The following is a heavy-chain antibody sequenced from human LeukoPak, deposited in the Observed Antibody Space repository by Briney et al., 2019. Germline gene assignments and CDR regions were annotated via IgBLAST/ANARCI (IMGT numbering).Heavy chain of an antibody. V-gene: IGHV1-69*05. CDR1: GGTFSSYA. CDR3: ARGGGNSRLGGYYYYYMDV. J-gene: IGHJ6*03. CDR2: IIPIFGTA. Sequence: SVKVSCKASGGTFSSYAISWVRQAPGQGLEWVGRIIPIFGTANYAQKFQGRVTITTDESTSTAYTELSSLRSEDTAVYYCARGGGNSRLGGYYYYYMDVWGKGTTVTVSS. D-gene: IGHD4-23*01.